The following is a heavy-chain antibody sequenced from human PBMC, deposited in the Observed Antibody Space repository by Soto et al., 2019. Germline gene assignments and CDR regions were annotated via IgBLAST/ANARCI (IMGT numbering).Heavy chain of an antibody. Sequence: QVQLVQSGAEVKKPGASVKVSCKVSGYTLTELSMHWVRQAPGKGLEWMGGFDPEDGETIYAQKFQGRVTMTEDTSTDTAYMELSSLRSDDTAVYYCATGLLRVGELLDRVGDWFDPWGQGTLVTVSS. J-gene: IGHJ5*02. CDR3: ATGLLRVGELLDRVGDWFDP. CDR1: GYTLTELS. CDR2: FDPEDGET. V-gene: IGHV1-24*01. D-gene: IGHD3-10*01.